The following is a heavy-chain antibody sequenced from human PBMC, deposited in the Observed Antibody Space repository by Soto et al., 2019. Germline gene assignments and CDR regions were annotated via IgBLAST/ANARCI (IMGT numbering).Heavy chain of an antibody. V-gene: IGHV1-18*04. J-gene: IGHJ5*02. CDR3: ALAAFPRSNWFDP. CDR2: ISAYNGNT. Sequence: GASVKVSCKASGYTFTSYGISWVRQAPGQGLEWMGWISAYNGNTNYAQKLQGRVTMTTDTSTSTAYMELGSLRSDDAAVYYCALAAFPRSNWFDPWGQGXLVTVPS. D-gene: IGHD6-13*01. CDR1: GYTFTSYG.